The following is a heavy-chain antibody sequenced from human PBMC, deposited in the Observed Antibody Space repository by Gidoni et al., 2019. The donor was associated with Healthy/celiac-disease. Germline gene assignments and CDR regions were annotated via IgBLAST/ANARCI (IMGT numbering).Heavy chain of an antibody. V-gene: IGHV4-31*03. CDR3: ARGGATAMVTGFDY. J-gene: IGHJ4*02. CDR1: GGAISRGGYY. D-gene: IGHD5-18*01. Sequence: QVQLQESGPGLVKPSQTLSLTCTVSGGAISRGGYYWSWIRQHPGKGLEWIGYIYYSGSTYYNPSLKSRVTISVDTSKNQFSLKLSSVTAADTAVYYCARGGATAMVTGFDYWGQGTLVTVSS. CDR2: IYYSGST.